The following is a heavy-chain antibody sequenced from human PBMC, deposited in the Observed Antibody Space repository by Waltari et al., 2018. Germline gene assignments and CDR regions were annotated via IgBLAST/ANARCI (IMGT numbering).Heavy chain of an antibody. J-gene: IGHJ6*03. CDR3: TRDRMYDFWSGYRDHYYYYYMDV. D-gene: IGHD3-3*01. Sequence: EVQLVESGGGLVQPGRSLRLSCTASGFTFGDYAMSWVRQAPGKGLEWVGFIRSKAYGGTTENAASVKGRFTISRDDSKSIAYLQMNSLKTEDTAVYYCTRDRMYDFWSGYRDHYYYYYMDVWGKGTTVTVSS. CDR2: IRSKAYGGTT. V-gene: IGHV3-49*04. CDR1: GFTFGDYA.